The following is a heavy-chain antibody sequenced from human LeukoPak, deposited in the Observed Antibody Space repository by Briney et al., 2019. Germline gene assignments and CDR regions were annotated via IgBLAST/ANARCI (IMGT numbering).Heavy chain of an antibody. D-gene: IGHD1-26*01. CDR1: GGSISSSSYY. J-gene: IGHJ4*02. CDR2: IYYSGST. V-gene: IGHV4-39*07. CDR3: ARGGSYLGHCDY. Sequence: SETLSLTCTVSGGSISSSSYYWGWIRQPPGKGLEWIGSIYYSGSTYYNPSLKSRVTISVDTSKNQFSLKLSSVTAADTAVYYCARGGSYLGHCDYWGQGSLVTVSS.